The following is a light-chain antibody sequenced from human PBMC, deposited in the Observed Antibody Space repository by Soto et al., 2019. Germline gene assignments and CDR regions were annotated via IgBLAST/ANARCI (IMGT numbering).Light chain of an antibody. CDR1: QSIGTN. V-gene: IGKV3-15*01. CDR2: GAS. CDR3: QHYNNWPPYT. Sequence: EILMTQSPPTLSLFPGEGATLSCRASQSIGTNLAWYQQKPGPGPRLLIYGASSRATGIPARFSGSGSGTEFTLTISSLQSEDFAVYYCQHYNNWPPYTFGQGTKLEI. J-gene: IGKJ2*01.